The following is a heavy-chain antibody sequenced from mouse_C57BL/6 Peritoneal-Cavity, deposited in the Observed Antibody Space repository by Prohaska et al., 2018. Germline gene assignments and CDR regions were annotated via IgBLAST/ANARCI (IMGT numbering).Heavy chain of an antibody. V-gene: IGHV1-69*02. CDR3: ASCYGSSHFDY. CDR1: GYTFTSYW. J-gene: IGHJ2*01. CDR2: IDPSDSYT. D-gene: IGHD1-1*01. Sequence: KASGYTFTSYWMHWVKQRPGQGLEWIGEIDPSDSYTNYNQKFKGKATLTVDKSSSTTYMQLSSLTSEDSAVYDCASCYGSSHFDYWGQGTTLTVSS.